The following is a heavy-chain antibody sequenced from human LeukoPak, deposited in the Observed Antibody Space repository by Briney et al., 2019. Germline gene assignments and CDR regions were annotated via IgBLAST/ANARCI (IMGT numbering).Heavy chain of an antibody. Sequence: GGSLRLSCAASGFTFNTYAMSWVRQAPGKGLEWVSSNSGSGGSTYYADSVEGRFTIFRDNSKNTLYLQMNSLRAEDTAVYYCAKRGLGDREAFDIWGQGTMVTVSS. CDR2: NSGSGGST. D-gene: IGHD2-21*02. V-gene: IGHV3-23*01. CDR3: AKRGLGDREAFDI. J-gene: IGHJ3*02. CDR1: GFTFNTYA.